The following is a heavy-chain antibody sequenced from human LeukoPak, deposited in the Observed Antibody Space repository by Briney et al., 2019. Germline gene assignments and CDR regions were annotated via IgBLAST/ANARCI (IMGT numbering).Heavy chain of an antibody. CDR2: INHSGST. Sequence: SETLSLTCAVYGGSFSGYYWSWIRQPPGKGLEGIGEINHSGSTNYNPSLKSRVTISVDTSKNQFSLKLSSVTAADTAVYYCARVGYGSGSYYNNAFDIWGQGTMVTVSS. J-gene: IGHJ3*02. CDR3: ARVGYGSGSYYNNAFDI. D-gene: IGHD3-10*01. CDR1: GGSFSGYY. V-gene: IGHV4-34*01.